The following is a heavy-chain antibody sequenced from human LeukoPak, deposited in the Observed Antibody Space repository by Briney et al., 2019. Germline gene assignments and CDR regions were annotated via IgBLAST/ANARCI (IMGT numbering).Heavy chain of an antibody. D-gene: IGHD2-21*02. CDR3: ARDLHLEVVTAARLYYYYYYMDV. CDR2: INHSGST. J-gene: IGHJ6*03. V-gene: IGHV4-34*01. Sequence: SETLSLTCAVYGGSFSGYYWSWIRQPPGKGLEWIGEINHSGSTNYNPSLKSRVTISVDTSKNQFSLKLSSVTAADTAVYYCARDLHLEVVTAARLYYYYYYMDVWGKGTTVTVSS. CDR1: GGSFSGYY.